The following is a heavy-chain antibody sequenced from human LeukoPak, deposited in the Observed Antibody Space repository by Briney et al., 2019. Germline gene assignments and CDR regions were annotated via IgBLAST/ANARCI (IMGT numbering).Heavy chain of an antibody. J-gene: IGHJ4*02. CDR3: ARRRKNDVLDY. CDR2: IYHSGST. CDR1: GYSISSGYY. Sequence: SETLSLTCAVSGYSISSGYYWGWIRQTPGKGLEWIGSIYHSGSTYYNPSLKSRVTISVDTSKNQFSLKLSSVTAADTAVYYCARRRKNDVLDYWGQGTLVTVSS. D-gene: IGHD1-1*01. V-gene: IGHV4-38-2*01.